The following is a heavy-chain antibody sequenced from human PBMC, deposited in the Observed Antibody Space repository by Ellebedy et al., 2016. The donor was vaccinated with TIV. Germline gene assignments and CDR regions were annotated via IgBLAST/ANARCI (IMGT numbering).Heavy chain of an antibody. CDR3: AYEEGSSGY. Sequence: GGSLRLXCAASGFTLSSYWMSWVRQAPGKGLEWVANIKEDGSEKYYVDSVKGRFTISRDNAKNSLYLQINSLRAEDTAVYYCAYEEGSSGYWGQGTLATVSS. D-gene: IGHD3-22*01. J-gene: IGHJ4*02. CDR2: IKEDGSEK. CDR1: GFTLSSYW. V-gene: IGHV3-7*01.